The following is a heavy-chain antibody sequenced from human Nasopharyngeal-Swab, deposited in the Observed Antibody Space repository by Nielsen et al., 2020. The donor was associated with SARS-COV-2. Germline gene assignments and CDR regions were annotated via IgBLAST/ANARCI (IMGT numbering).Heavy chain of an antibody. V-gene: IGHV3-74*01. CDR2: INSDGSST. CDR3: ARRRVSGWNSGYEAPPDY. Sequence: VRQMPGKGLVWVSRINSDGSSTTYADSVKGRFTISRDNAKNTLYLQMNSLRAEDTAVYYCARRRVSGWNSGYEAPPDYWGQGTLVTVSS. J-gene: IGHJ4*02. D-gene: IGHD5-12*01.